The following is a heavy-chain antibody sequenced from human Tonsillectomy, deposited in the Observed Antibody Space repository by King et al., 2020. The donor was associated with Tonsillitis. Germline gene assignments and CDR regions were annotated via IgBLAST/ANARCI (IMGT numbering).Heavy chain of an antibody. CDR1: GGSISSYY. CDR2: IYYSGST. CDR3: ARRGPNLWYFDL. D-gene: IGHD1-14*01. V-gene: IGHV4-59*08. J-gene: IGHJ2*01. Sequence: MQLQESGPGLVKPSETLSLTCTVSGGSISSYYWSWIRQPPGKGLEWIGYIYYSGSTNYNPSLKSRVTISVDTSKNQFSLKLSSVTAAYTAVYYCARRGPNLWYFDLWGRGTLVTVSS.